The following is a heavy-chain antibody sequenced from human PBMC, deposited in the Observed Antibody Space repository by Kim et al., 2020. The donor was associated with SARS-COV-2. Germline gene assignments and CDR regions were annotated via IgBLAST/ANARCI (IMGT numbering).Heavy chain of an antibody. CDR1: GFTFSSYG. CDR3: ARDGWFRETTFYYYYYMDV. V-gene: IGHV3-33*01. D-gene: IGHD3-10*01. Sequence: GGSLRLSCAASGFTFSSYGMHWVRQAPGKGLEWVAVIWYDGSNKYYADSVKGRFTISRDNSKNTLYLQMNSLRAEDTAVYYCARDGWFRETTFYYYYYMDVWGKGTTVTVSS. J-gene: IGHJ6*03. CDR2: IWYDGSNK.